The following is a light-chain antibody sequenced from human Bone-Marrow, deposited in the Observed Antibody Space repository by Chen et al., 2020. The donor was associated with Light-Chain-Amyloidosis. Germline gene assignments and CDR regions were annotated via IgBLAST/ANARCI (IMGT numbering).Light chain of an antibody. CDR3: QEFKSHDMCN. CDR2: QAS. J-gene: IGKJ2*04. V-gene: IGKV1-5*03. Sequence: DIQMTQSPSTLSASVGDRVTITCRASQNIDTYLAWYQHKPGKAPKLLIYQASSLESGVPLRFSGSGSGKEFTLTISSLQPDDFATYFCQEFKSHDMCNFGQGTKLEIK. CDR1: QNIDTY.